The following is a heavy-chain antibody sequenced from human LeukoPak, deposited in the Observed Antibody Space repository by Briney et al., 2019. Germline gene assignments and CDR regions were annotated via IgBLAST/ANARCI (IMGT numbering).Heavy chain of an antibody. CDR2: ISSSSSYI. V-gene: IGHV3-21*01. CDR1: GFTFSSYS. J-gene: IGHJ4*02. CDR3: ARDVGGIILTGYYDY. Sequence: GGSLRLSCAASGFTFSSYSMNWVRQAPGKGLEWVSSISSSSSYIYYADSVKGRFTISRDNAKNSLYLQMNSLRAEDTAVYYCARDVGGIILTGYYDYWGQGTLVTVSS. D-gene: IGHD3-9*01.